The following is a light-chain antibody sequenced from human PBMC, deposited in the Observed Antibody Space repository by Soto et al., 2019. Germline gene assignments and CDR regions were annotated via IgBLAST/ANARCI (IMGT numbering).Light chain of an antibody. CDR1: SSNIGAGYD. V-gene: IGLV1-40*01. Sequence: QSVLTQPPSVSGAPGQRVTISCTGSSSNIGAGYDVHWYQQLPGTAPKLLISGNSNRPSGVPDRFSGSKSGTSASLAITGLQAEDEADYYCQSYDSILSVVFGGGTKLTVL. J-gene: IGLJ2*01. CDR2: GNS. CDR3: QSYDSILSVV.